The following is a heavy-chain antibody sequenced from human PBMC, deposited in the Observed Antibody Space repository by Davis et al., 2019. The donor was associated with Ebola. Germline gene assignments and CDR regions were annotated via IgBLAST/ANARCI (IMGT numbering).Heavy chain of an antibody. J-gene: IGHJ6*02. D-gene: IGHD2-2*02. CDR1: WFTVSSNY. CDR3: AKRGYTSSSCYTGNFYYYYGMDV. CDR2: IYSGGST. V-gene: IGHV3-53*01. Sequence: YPKPPFAASWFTVSSNYITWVRQAPGQGPEGVSIIYSGGSTYYADSVKGRFTISRDNSKNTLYLQMNSLRAEDTAVYYCAKRGYTSSSCYTGNFYYYYGMDVWGQGTTVTVSS.